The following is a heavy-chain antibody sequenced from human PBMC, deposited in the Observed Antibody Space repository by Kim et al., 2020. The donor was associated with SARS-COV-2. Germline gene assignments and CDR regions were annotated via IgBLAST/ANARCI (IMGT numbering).Heavy chain of an antibody. V-gene: IGHV4-31*03. CDR3: ARESYISGWYKGAFDI. Sequence: SETLSLTCTVSGGSISSGGYYWSWIRQHPGKGLEWIGYIYYSGSTYYNPSLKSRVPISVDTSKNQSSLKLSSVTAADTAVYYCARESYISGWYKGAFDIWGQWTMVTVSS. J-gene: IGHJ3*02. D-gene: IGHD6-19*01. CDR2: IYYSGST. CDR1: GGSISSGGYY.